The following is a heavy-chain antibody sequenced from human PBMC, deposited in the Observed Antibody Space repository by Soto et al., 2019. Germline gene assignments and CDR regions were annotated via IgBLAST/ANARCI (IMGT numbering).Heavy chain of an antibody. J-gene: IGHJ6*02. CDR1: GYSFTSYW. D-gene: IGHD2-2*02. CDR3: ARQGSGYCSSTSCYTSYYYYGMDV. CDR2: IYPGDSDT. Sequence: GESLKISCKGSGYSFTSYWIGWVRQMPGKGLEWMGIIYPGDSDTRYSPSFQGQVTISADKSISTAYLQWSSLKASDTAMYYCARQGSGYCSSTSCYTSYYYYGMDVWGQGTTVTV. V-gene: IGHV5-51*01.